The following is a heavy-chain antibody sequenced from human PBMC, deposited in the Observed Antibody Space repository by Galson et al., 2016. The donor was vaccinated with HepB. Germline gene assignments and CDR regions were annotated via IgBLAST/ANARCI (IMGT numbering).Heavy chain of an antibody. CDR1: GDSISSNTYH. D-gene: IGHD2-8*01. Sequence: ETLSLTCTVSGDSISSNTYHWGWIRQPPGRGLEWIGTIYYSGNTYYNPPLKSRVTISVDPSKIQFSLKRNSVTAAHTAVYYGAGPGFGLILYGFDPWGQGTLVTVSS. CDR3: AGPGFGLILYGFDP. V-gene: IGHV4-39*01. CDR2: IYYSGNT. J-gene: IGHJ5*02.